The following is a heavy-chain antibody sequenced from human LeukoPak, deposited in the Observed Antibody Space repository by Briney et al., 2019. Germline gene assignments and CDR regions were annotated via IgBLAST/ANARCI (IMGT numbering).Heavy chain of an antibody. V-gene: IGHV4-39*01. CDR3: ARHVQDLGIKV. CDR1: GASISSSDSY. J-gene: IGHJ6*02. Sequence: PSETLSLTCTVSGASISSSDSYWSWIRQPPGKGLEWIGSIYRRGSTSYNPSLKSRVTVSEDMSKNHFSLRLSSVTAADTAVYYCARHVQDLGIKVWGQGTTVTVS. CDR2: IYRRGST.